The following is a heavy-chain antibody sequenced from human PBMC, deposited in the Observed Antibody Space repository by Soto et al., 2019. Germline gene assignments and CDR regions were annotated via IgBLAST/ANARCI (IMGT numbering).Heavy chain of an antibody. V-gene: IGHV4-59*01. D-gene: IGHD3-3*01. J-gene: IGHJ5*02. Sequence: SICYIYYSGSTNYNPSLKSRVTISVDTSKNQFFLKLSSVTAADTAVYYCARVIGITIFGVVPVNWFDPWGQGTLVTVSS. CDR3: ARVIGITIFGVVPVNWFDP. CDR2: IYYSGST.